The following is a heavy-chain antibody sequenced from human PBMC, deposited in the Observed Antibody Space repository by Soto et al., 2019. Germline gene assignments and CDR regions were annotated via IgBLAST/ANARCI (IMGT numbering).Heavy chain of an antibody. Sequence: QVQLVESGGGVVQPGRSLRLSCAASGFTFSSYGMHWVRQAPGKGLEWVAVISYDGSKKYYADSVKGRFTISRDNCKNTLYGQMYSLRVEDTGVYYCAKDLRAVTMIVGGYYYYYYGMDVWGQGTTVTVSS. CDR3: AKDLRAVTMIVGGYYYYYYGMDV. CDR1: GFTFSSYG. V-gene: IGHV3-30*18. CDR2: ISYDGSKK. D-gene: IGHD3-22*01. J-gene: IGHJ6*02.